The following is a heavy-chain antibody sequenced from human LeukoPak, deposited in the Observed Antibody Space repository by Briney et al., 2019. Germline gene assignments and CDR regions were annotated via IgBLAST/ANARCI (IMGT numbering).Heavy chain of an antibody. CDR2: MNSGGST. V-gene: IGHV3-53*01. J-gene: IGHJ4*02. CDR3: TRGGSMVRGVL. D-gene: IGHD3-10*01. CDR1: GFIVSSDF. Sequence: TGGSLRLSCAASGFIVSSDFMNWLRQAPGKGLEWVSAMNSGGSTFYADSVKGRFIISRDKSRNMLYFQMNSLRVDDTAVYYCTRGGSMVRGVLWGQGTLVTVSS.